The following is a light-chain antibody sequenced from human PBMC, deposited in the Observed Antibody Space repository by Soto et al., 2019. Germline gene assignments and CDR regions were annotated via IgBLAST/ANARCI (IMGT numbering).Light chain of an antibody. CDR3: QVWDSSSDDRV. CDR2: VDS. V-gene: IGLV3-21*02. CDR1: NIGSKS. J-gene: IGLJ1*01. Sequence: SYELTQPPSVSVAPGQTARITCGGNNIGSKSVHWYQPKPGQAPVLVVYVDSDRPSGIPERFSGSNSGNTATLTISTVEAGDEADYYCQVWDSSSDDRVFGTGTKLTVL.